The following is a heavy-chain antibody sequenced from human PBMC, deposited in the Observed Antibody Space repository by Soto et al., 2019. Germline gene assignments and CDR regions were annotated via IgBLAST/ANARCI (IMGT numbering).Heavy chain of an antibody. CDR1: GFTFGTYA. Sequence: GGSLRLSCAASGFTFGTYAMSWVRQAPGKGLEWVSTITGSATTSYYASFVEGRFTISRDNSRNTLYLQMNSLRAEDTAVYYCAKGYVSGTYLYSQVLHSDYWG. J-gene: IGHJ4*01. CDR3: AKGYVSGTYLYSQVLHSDY. V-gene: IGHV3-23*01. D-gene: IGHD3-10*01. CDR2: ITGSATTS.